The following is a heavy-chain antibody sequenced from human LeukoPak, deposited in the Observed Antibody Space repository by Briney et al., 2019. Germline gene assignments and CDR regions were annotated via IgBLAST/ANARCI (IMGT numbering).Heavy chain of an antibody. CDR1: GLSVSSNY. J-gene: IGHJ6*03. CDR3: AKEYYYMDV. V-gene: IGHV3-48*01. CDR2: ISGTGYTI. Sequence: GGSLRLSCAASGLSVSSNYMTWVRQAPGKGLEWVSYISGTGYTIYYADSVKGRFTISRDNAKNSLYLQMNSLRAEDTAVYYCAKEYYYMDVWGKGTTVTVSS.